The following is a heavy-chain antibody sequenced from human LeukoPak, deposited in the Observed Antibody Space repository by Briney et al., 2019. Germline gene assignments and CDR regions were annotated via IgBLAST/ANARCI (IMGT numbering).Heavy chain of an antibody. D-gene: IGHD3-10*01. Sequence: SETLSLTCAVYGGTFSGYSWSWIRQPPGKGLEWIGEINHSGSTNYNPSLKSRVTISVDTSKNQFSLKLSSVTAADTAVYYCARARWEYYGSGRSNDCGQGTLVTVSS. CDR2: INHSGST. CDR1: GGTFSGYS. V-gene: IGHV4-34*01. J-gene: IGHJ4*02. CDR3: ARARWEYYGSGRSND.